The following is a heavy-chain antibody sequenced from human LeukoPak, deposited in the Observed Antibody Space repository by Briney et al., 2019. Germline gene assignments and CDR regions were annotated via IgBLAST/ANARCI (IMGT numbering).Heavy chain of an antibody. J-gene: IGHJ4*02. D-gene: IGHD3-16*01. CDR3: VPQLRLGEFCDY. Sequence: GGSLRLSCSASGFTFGDYALHSVRQAPGKGLEYVAAISPNGDNTHYPDSVKGRFTISRDNSKNTLYLQMSSPRVEDTAVYYCVPQLRLGEFCDYWGQGTLVTVSS. CDR2: ISPNGDNT. CDR1: GFTFGDYA. V-gene: IGHV3-64D*09.